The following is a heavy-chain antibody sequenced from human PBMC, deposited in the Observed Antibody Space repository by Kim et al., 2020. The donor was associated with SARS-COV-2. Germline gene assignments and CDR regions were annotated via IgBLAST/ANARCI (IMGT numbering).Heavy chain of an antibody. J-gene: IGHJ4*02. CDR3: ARGAYGDVSFDY. CDR2: T. D-gene: IGHD3-10*01. Sequence: TKYGQKVQGRVIMTTDTSTNTAYMELLSLRSDDTAMYYCARGAYGDVSFDYWGQGTLVTVSS. V-gene: IGHV1-18*01.